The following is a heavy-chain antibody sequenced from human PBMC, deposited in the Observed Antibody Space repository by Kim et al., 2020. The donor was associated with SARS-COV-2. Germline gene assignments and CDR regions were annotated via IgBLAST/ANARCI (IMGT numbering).Heavy chain of an antibody. D-gene: IGHD3-10*01. CDR1: GLTFNNYW. Sequence: GGSLRLSCVASGLTFNNYWMTWVRQAPGKGLEWVANIKFNGREQYYVGSVKGRFTISRDNAQSSLYLQMNSLRVDDTAIYYCASGKGDYHGSASFDYWG. J-gene: IGHJ4*01. CDR3: ASGKGDYHGSASFDY. V-gene: IGHV3-7*03. CDR2: IKFNGREQ.